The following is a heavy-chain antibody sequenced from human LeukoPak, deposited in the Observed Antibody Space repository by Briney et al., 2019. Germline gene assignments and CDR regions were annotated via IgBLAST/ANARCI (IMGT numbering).Heavy chain of an antibody. J-gene: IGHJ4*02. CDR3: ARDRDYYGSGSYFDY. CDR2: IYTSGST. V-gene: IGHV4-4*07. CDR1: GGPISSYY. D-gene: IGHD3-10*01. Sequence: SETLSLTCTVSGGPISSYYWGWIRQPAGKGLEWIGRIYTSGSTNYNPSLKSRVTMSVDTSKNQFSLKLSSVTAADTAVYYCARDRDYYGSGSYFDYWGQGTLVTVSS.